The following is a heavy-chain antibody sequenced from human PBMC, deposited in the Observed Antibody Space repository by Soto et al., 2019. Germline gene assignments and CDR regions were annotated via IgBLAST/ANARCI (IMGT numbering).Heavy chain of an antibody. CDR1: GGSISSESYF. Sequence: SETLSLTCTVSGGSISSESYFWGWVRQPSGKGLEWVGTISYSGSPFFNPSLKGRATLSVDTSKNQFSLRLSAVTAADSAVYFCAALFGNCSGGTCFFSWFDPWGQGSLVNVS. CDR3: AALFGNCSGGTCFFSWFDP. J-gene: IGHJ5*02. V-gene: IGHV4-39*01. D-gene: IGHD2-15*01. CDR2: ISYSGSP.